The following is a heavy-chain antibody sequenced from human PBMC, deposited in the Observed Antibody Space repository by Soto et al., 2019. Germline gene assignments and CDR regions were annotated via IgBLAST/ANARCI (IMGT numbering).Heavy chain of an antibody. Sequence: GGSPRLSCAASGFTFSNAWMSWVRQAPGKGLEWVGRIKSKTDGGTTDYAAPVKGRFTISRDDSKNTLYLQMNSLKTEDTAVYYCTVYYDSSGYSAKATDYWGQGTLVTVSS. CDR1: GFTFSNAW. V-gene: IGHV3-15*01. CDR3: TVYYDSSGYSAKATDY. CDR2: IKSKTDGGTT. D-gene: IGHD3-22*01. J-gene: IGHJ4*02.